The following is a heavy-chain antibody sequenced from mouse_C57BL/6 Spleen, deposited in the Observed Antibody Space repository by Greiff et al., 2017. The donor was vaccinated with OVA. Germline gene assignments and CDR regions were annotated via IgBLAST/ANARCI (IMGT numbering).Heavy chain of an antibody. D-gene: IGHD2-5*01. J-gene: IGHJ3*01. CDR2: INPSNGGT. V-gene: IGHV1-53*01. CDR1: GYTFTSYW. Sequence: VKLQQPGPELVKPGASVKLSCKASGYTFTSYWMHWVKQRPGQGLEWIGNINPSNGGTNYNEKFKSKATLTVDKSSSTAYMQLSSLTSEDSAVYYCAREAYYSNGFAYWGQGTLVTVSA. CDR3: AREAYYSNGFAY.